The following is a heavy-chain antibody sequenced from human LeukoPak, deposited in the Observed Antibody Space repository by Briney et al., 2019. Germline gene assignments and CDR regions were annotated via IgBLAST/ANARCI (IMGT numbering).Heavy chain of an antibody. CDR1: GGSFSGYY. CDR3: ARDGASYCSSTSCWFDP. CDR2: INHSGST. D-gene: IGHD2-2*01. Sequence: SETLSLTCAVYGGSFSGYYWSWIRQPPGKGLEWIGEINHSGSTNYNPSLKSRVTISVDTSKNQFSLKLSSVTAADTAVYYCARDGASYCSSTSCWFDPWGQGTLVTVSS. J-gene: IGHJ5*02. V-gene: IGHV4-34*01.